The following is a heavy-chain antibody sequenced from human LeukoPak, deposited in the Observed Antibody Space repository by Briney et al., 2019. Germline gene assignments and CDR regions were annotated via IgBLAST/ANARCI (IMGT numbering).Heavy chain of an antibody. V-gene: IGHV3-30*01. D-gene: IGHD1-7*01. CDR1: GFTFSSYA. Sequence: SLRRYCAASGFTFSSYAMHWVRQAPGKGLERVAVISYDGSNKYYADSVKGRFTISRDNSKNTLYLQMNSLRAEDTAVYYCARERNWNYGPNWFDPWGQGTLVTVSS. CDR3: ARERNWNYGPNWFDP. CDR2: ISYDGSNK. J-gene: IGHJ5*02.